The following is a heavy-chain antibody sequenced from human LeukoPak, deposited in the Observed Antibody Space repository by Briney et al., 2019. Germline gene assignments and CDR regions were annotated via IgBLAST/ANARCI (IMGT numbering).Heavy chain of an antibody. J-gene: IGHJ4*02. V-gene: IGHV3-11*01. Sequence: GGSLRLSCAASGFTFSDYYMSWIRQAPGKGLEWVSYISSSGSTIYYADSVKGRFTISRDNAKNSLYLQMNSLRAEDTALYYCAKDKFGGDQQLVRGYDYWGQGTLVTVSS. CDR1: GFTFSDYY. CDR3: AKDKFGGDQQLVRGYDY. CDR2: ISSSGSTI. D-gene: IGHD6-13*01.